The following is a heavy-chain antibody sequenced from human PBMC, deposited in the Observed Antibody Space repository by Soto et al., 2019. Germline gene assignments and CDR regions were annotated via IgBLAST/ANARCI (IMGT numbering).Heavy chain of an antibody. Sequence: GGSLRLSCAASGFTFSSYWMSWVRQAPGKGLEWVANIKQDGSEKYYVDSVKGRFTISRDNSKNTLYLQMNSLRAEDTAVYYCARDLSGTYWRITIFGVVEAPSYGMDVWGQGTTVTVSS. CDR3: ARDLSGTYWRITIFGVVEAPSYGMDV. CDR1: GFTFSSYW. CDR2: IKQDGSEK. V-gene: IGHV3-7*01. D-gene: IGHD3-3*01. J-gene: IGHJ6*02.